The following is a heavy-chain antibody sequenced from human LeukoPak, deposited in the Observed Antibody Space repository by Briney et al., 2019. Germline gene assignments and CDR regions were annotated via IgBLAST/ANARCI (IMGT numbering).Heavy chain of an antibody. D-gene: IGHD2-2*01. CDR3: ARLGYCSSTSCSNY. CDR2: IIPIFGTA. Sequence: SVKVSCKASGYTFTSYDISWVRQAPGQGLEWMGGIIPIFGTANYAQKFQGRVTITADESTSTAYMELSSLRSEDTAVYYCARLGYCSSTSCSNYWGQGTLVTVSS. V-gene: IGHV1-69*13. CDR1: GYTFTSYD. J-gene: IGHJ4*02.